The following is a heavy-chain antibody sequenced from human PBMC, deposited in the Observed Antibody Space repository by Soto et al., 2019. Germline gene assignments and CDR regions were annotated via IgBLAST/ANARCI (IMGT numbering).Heavy chain of an antibody. CDR2: IKQDGSEK. J-gene: IGHJ3*02. Sequence: GGSLRLSCAASGFTFSSYWMSWVRQAPGKGLEWVANIKQDGSEKYYVDSVKGRFTISRDNAKNSLYLQMNSLRAEDTAVYYCARDRNGIAVAGTAFDIWGQGTMVTVSS. D-gene: IGHD6-19*01. CDR3: ARDRNGIAVAGTAFDI. V-gene: IGHV3-7*01. CDR1: GFTFSSYW.